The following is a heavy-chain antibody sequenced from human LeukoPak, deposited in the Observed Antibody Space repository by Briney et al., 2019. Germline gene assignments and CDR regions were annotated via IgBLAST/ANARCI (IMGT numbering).Heavy chain of an antibody. D-gene: IGHD3-16*02. Sequence: PSETLSLTCTVSGGSISSSSYYWGWIRQPPGKGLEWIGSIYYSGSTYYNPSLKSRVTISVDTSKNQFSLKLSSVTAADTAVYYCASGSYDYVWGSYRPFDYWGQGTLVTVSS. CDR2: IYYSGST. J-gene: IGHJ4*02. V-gene: IGHV4-39*01. CDR1: GGSISSSSYY. CDR3: ASGSYDYVWGSYRPFDY.